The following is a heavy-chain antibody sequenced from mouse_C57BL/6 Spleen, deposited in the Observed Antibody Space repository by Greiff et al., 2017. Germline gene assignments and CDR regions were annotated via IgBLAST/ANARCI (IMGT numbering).Heavy chain of an antibody. D-gene: IGHD1-1*01. Sequence: EVQLQESGPGLVKPSQSLSLTCSVTGYSITSGYYWNWIRQFPGNKLEWMGYISYDGSNNYNPSLKNRISITRDTSKNQFFLKLNSVTTEDTATYYCARDGGTTVPFDYWGQGTTLTVSS. J-gene: IGHJ2*01. V-gene: IGHV3-6*01. CDR1: GYSITSGYY. CDR3: ARDGGTTVPFDY. CDR2: ISYDGSN.